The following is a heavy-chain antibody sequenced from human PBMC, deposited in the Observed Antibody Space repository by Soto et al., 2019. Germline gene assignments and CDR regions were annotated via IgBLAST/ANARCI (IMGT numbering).Heavy chain of an antibody. CDR1: GFTFSSYA. CDR3: AKSALVPGGIFYFDY. Sequence: PGGSLRLSCAASGFTFSSYAMSWVRQAPGKGLEWVSAISGSGGSTYYADSVKGRFTTSRDNSKNTLYLQMNSLRAEDTAVYYCAKSALVPGGIFYFDYWGQGTLVTVSS. V-gene: IGHV3-23*01. J-gene: IGHJ4*02. D-gene: IGHD2-2*01. CDR2: ISGSGGST.